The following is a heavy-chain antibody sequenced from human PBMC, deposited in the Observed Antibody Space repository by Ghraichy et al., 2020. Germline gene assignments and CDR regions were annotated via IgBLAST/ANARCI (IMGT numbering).Heavy chain of an antibody. V-gene: IGHV3-74*01. CDR1: GLTFNTHW. CDR2: INRDGTRT. J-gene: IGHJ4*02. D-gene: IGHD1-26*01. CDR3: CGSYGGGGVDY. Sequence: GGSLRRSCAASGLTFNTHWMHWVRQVPGKGLVWVARINRDGTRTNYADSVRGRFTSSRDNAKNTLYLQMDSLRVEDTAVFFCCGSYGGGGVDYWGQGTLVTVSS.